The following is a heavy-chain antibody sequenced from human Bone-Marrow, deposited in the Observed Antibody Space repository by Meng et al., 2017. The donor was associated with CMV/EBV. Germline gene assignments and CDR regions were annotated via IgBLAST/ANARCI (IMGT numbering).Heavy chain of an antibody. Sequence: GESLKISCAASGFTFSSYSMNWVRQAPGKGLEWVSSISSSSSYIYYADSVKGRFTISRDNAKNSLYLQMNSLRAEDTAVYYCARVYYGSGYYFDYWGEGTLVTFSS. J-gene: IGHJ4*02. D-gene: IGHD3-10*01. CDR1: GFTFSSYS. V-gene: IGHV3-21*01. CDR2: ISSSSSYI. CDR3: ARVYYGSGYYFDY.